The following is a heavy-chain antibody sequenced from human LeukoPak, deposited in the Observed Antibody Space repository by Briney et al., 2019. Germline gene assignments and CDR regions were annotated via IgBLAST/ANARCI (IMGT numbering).Heavy chain of an antibody. CDR3: ARGIEQLVQVWFDP. D-gene: IGHD6-13*01. CDR1: GGSFSGYY. V-gene: IGHV4-34*01. J-gene: IGHJ5*02. CDR2: INHSGST. Sequence: PSETLSLTCAGYGGSFSGYYWSWIRQPPGKGPEWIGEINHSGSTNYNPSLKSRVTISVDTSKNQFSLKLSSVTAADTAVYYCARGIEQLVQVWFDPWGQGTLVTVSS.